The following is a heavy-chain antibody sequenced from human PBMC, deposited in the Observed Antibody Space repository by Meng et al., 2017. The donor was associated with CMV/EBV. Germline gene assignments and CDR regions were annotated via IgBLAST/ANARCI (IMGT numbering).Heavy chain of an antibody. CDR1: GFTFSSYD. Sequence: SGFTFSSYDMHWVRQAPGKGLEWVAVISYDGSNKYYADSVKGRFTISRDNSKNTLYLQMNSLRAEDTAVYYCARGSLRKSSGSYHKYWGQGTLVTVSS. CDR2: ISYDGSNK. J-gene: IGHJ4*02. CDR3: ARGSLRKSSGSYHKY. V-gene: IGHV3-30-3*01. D-gene: IGHD1-26*01.